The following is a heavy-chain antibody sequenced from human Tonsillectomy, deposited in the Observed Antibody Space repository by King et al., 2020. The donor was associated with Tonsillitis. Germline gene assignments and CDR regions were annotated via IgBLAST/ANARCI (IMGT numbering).Heavy chain of an antibody. CDR3: ARDLTRITLAGFDY. Sequence: VQLQQSGPGLLKPSQTLSLTCAISGDSVSRNSAAWSWIRQSPSRGLEWLGRTYYRSIWYNEYAGFVKTRITITSDTSKNQFSLQLNSVTPEDTAVSYCARDLTRITLAGFDYWGQGTLVTVSS. CDR1: GDSVSRNSAA. D-gene: IGHD1-14*01. V-gene: IGHV6-1*01. J-gene: IGHJ4*02. CDR2: TYYRSIWYN.